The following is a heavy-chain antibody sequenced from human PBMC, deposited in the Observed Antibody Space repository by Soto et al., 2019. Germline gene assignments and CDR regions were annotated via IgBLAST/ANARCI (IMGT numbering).Heavy chain of an antibody. CDR1: GGTFSTYG. CDR2: IIPKFGTT. Sequence: QVQLVQSGAEVKKPGSSVKVSCKASGGTFSTYGMNWVRLAPGQGLEWMGGIIPKFGTTNYAQKFQGGVTNTADESTNTAYMELNYLRSEDTAVYCCARELDPYYCCNSLSLDYWGQGTLVTVSS. D-gene: IGHD2-8*01. J-gene: IGHJ4*02. V-gene: IGHV1-69*13. CDR3: ARELDPYYCCNSLSLDY.